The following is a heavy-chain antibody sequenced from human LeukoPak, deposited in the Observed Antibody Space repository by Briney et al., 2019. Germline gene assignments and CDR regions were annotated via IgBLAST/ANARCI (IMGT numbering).Heavy chain of an antibody. J-gene: IGHJ4*02. CDR3: ARDIGHYDSGGYWYYFDY. CDR1: GFTFSSYG. CDR2: IRYDGSNE. D-gene: IGHD3-22*01. Sequence: GSPVRLSCAASGFTFSSYGMHWVRQAPGRGLEEVAVIRYDGSNEYYADYVKGRLTISRDNSKYTLYLQMNSLRAENTAVCHLARDIGHYDSGGYWYYFDYWGQGTLVTVS. V-gene: IGHV3-33*01.